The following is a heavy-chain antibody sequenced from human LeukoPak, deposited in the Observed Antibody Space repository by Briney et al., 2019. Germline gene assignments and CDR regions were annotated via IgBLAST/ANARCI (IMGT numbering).Heavy chain of an antibody. CDR1: GFTFSSYS. V-gene: IGHV3-48*02. D-gene: IGHD6-13*01. CDR2: ISSSSSTI. CDR3: ARVIAAAGTSFDY. J-gene: IGHJ4*02. Sequence: GGSLRLSCAASGFTFSSYSMNWVRQAPGKGLEWVSYISSSSSTIYYAVSVKRRFTISRDNAKNSLYLQMNSLRDEDTAVYYCARVIAAAGTSFDYWGQGNLVTVSS.